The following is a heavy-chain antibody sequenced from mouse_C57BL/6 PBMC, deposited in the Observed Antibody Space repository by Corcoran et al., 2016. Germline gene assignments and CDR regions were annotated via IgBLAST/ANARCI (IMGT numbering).Heavy chain of an antibody. Sequence: EVQLVESGGGLIQPGGSLRLSCAASGFTVSSNYMSWVRQAPGKGLEWVSVIYSGGSKYYVESVKGRFTIARDKSKNTLYLQMNSRRAEDTAVYYCATSDENKYYGSDYYMDVWGKGTTVTVSS. CDR3: ATSDENKYYGSDYYMDV. CDR1: GFTVSSNY. D-gene: IGHD2-2*01. J-gene: IGHJ1*03. CDR2: IYSGGSK. V-gene: IGHV5-9-4*01.